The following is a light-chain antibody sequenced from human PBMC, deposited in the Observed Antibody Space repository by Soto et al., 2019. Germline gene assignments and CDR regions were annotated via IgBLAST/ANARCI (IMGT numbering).Light chain of an antibody. Sequence: DIQMTQSPSTLSASVGDRVTITCRASQSISSWLAWYQQKPGKAPKLLIYDASSLESVVPSRFSGSGSGTEFTLTISSLRPDDFATYYCQQYNTYSTFGQGTKA. CDR3: QQYNTYST. CDR2: DAS. J-gene: IGKJ1*01. V-gene: IGKV1-5*01. CDR1: QSISSW.